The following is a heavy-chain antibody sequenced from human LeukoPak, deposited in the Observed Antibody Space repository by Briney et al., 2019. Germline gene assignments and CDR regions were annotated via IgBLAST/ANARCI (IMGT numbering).Heavy chain of an antibody. D-gene: IGHD3-22*01. J-gene: IGHJ4*02. CDR1: GYTFTGYY. V-gene: IGHV1-2*06. CDR3: ASRDYYDSSGTCV. CDR2: INPNSGGT. Sequence: ASVKVSCKASGYTFTGYYMRWVRQAPGQGLEWMGRINPNSGGTNYAQKFQGRVTMTRDTSISTAYMELSRLRSDDTAVYYCASRDYYDSSGTCVWGQGTLVTVSS.